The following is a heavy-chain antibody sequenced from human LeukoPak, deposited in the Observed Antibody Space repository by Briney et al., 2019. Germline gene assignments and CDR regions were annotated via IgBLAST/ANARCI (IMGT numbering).Heavy chain of an antibody. CDR2: INPSGGST. D-gene: IGHD3-22*01. J-gene: IGHJ1*01. CDR1: GYTFTSYY. V-gene: IGHV1-46*01. CDR3: ARALADYYDSSGYREYFQH. Sequence: ASVKVSCKASGYTFTSYYMHWVRQAPGQGLEWMGIINPSGGSTSYAQKFQGRVTMTRDTSTSTVYMELSSLRSEDTAVYYCARALADYYDSSGYREYFQHWGQGTLVTVSS.